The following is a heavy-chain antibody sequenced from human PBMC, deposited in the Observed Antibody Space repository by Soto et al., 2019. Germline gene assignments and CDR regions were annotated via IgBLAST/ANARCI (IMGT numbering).Heavy chain of an antibody. Sequence: LRLSCSASGFTFSSYGMHWVRQAPGKGLEWVAVIWYDGSNKYYADSVKGRFTISRDNSKNTLYLQMNSLRAEDTAVYYCAREMNYYGSGPFYYYGMDVWGQGTTVTVSS. CDR1: GFTFSSYG. CDR2: IWYDGSNK. V-gene: IGHV3-33*01. D-gene: IGHD3-10*01. CDR3: AREMNYYGSGPFYYYGMDV. J-gene: IGHJ6*02.